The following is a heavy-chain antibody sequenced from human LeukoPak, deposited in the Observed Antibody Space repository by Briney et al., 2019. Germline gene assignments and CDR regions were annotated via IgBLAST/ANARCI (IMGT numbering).Heavy chain of an antibody. D-gene: IGHD6-19*01. J-gene: IGHJ4*02. V-gene: IGHV4-59*08. CDR2: IYYSEST. CDR1: GGSISSYY. Sequence: SETLSLTCTVSGGSISSYYWSWIRQPPGKGLEWIGYIYYSESTNYNPSLKSRVTISVDTSKNQFSLKLSSVTAADTAVYYCARQQYSSGWYGYYFDYWGQGTLVTVSS. CDR3: ARQQYSSGWYGYYFDY.